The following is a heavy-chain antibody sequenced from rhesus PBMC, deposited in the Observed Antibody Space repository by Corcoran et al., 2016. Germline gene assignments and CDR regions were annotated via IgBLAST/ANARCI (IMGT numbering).Heavy chain of an antibody. CDR1: GFTFSDYY. V-gene: IGHV3-59*01. Sequence: EVQLVEFGGGLAKPGGSPRLSCAASGFTFSDYYMHWVRQASGNGLELVSRISNGGGSTWYAASVKVRFTFSRENAKNTLYLNMNSLSIEDTAVYYYARERLGAFDFWGQGLRVTVSS. J-gene: IGHJ3*01. CDR3: ARERLGAFDF. CDR2: ISNGGGST. D-gene: IGHD3-3*01.